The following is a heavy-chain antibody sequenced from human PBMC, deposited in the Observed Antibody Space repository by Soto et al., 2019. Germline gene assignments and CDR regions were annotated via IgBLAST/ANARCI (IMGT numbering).Heavy chain of an antibody. D-gene: IGHD1-26*01. Sequence: PGGSRRLSCAASGFTFSSYWMSWVRQAPGKGLEWVARINQDGSEKYYVDSVKGRFTISRDNAKNSLYLQMNSLRAEDTAVYYCARDYPGGSYYDYWGQGTLVTVSS. V-gene: IGHV3-7*03. J-gene: IGHJ4*02. CDR1: GFTFSSYW. CDR2: INQDGSEK. CDR3: ARDYPGGSYYDY.